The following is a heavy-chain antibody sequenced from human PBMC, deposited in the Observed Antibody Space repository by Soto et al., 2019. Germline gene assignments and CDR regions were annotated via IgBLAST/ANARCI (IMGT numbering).Heavy chain of an antibody. Sequence: QVQLQESGPGLVKPSETLSLICSVSGDSISSGAHYWSWVRQTPGKSLEWIGNILYSGTTHYNPSLESRITRSVDTSKNQYSLRLHSVTAADTALYFCARGGSRLEPLDSWGQGTLVTVSS. CDR3: ARGGSRLEPLDS. CDR1: GDSISSGAHY. D-gene: IGHD3-16*01. CDR2: ILYSGTT. V-gene: IGHV4-30-4*01. J-gene: IGHJ4*02.